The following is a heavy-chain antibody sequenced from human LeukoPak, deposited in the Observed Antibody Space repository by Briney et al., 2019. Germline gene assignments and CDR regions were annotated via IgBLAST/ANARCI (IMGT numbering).Heavy chain of an antibody. CDR3: AKDGRGYAFDI. J-gene: IGHJ3*02. V-gene: IGHV3-9*01. CDR2: ISWNSGSI. D-gene: IGHD3-10*01. Sequence: PGGSLRLSCAASGFTFDDYAMHWVRQAPGKGLEWVSGISWNSGSIGYADSVKGRFTISRDNAKNSLYLQMNSLRAEDTALYYCAKDGRGYAFDIWGQGTMVTVSS. CDR1: GFTFDDYA.